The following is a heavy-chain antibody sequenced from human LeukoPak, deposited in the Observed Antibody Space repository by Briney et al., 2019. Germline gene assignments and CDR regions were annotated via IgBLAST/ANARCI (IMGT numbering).Heavy chain of an antibody. CDR2: IAASGTT. V-gene: IGHV4-4*08. Sequence: SETLSLTCSVSGGSIESYYWSWIRQPPGKGLEFIGYIAASGTTKHNPSLKSRVTLSMDTSKNQFSLKLRSVTAADMAVYFCARFPYFEGFDYWGQGTQVIVSS. CDR3: ARFPYFEGFDY. D-gene: IGHD3-9*01. J-gene: IGHJ4*02. CDR1: GGSIESYY.